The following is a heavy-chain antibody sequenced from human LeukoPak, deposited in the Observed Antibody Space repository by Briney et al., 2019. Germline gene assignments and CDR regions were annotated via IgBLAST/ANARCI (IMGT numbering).Heavy chain of an antibody. CDR1: GGTFSSYA. D-gene: IGHD1-1*01. CDR3: ARENDPSDYGMDV. Sequence: VASVKVSCKASGGTFSSYAISWVRQAPGQGLEWMGRIIPIFGIANYAQKFQGSVTITADKSTSTAYMELSSLRSEDTAVYYCARENDPSDYGMDVWGQGTTVTVPS. V-gene: IGHV1-69*04. J-gene: IGHJ6*02. CDR2: IIPIFGIA.